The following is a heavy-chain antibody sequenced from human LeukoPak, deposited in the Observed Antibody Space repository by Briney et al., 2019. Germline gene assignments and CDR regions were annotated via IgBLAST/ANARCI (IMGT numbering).Heavy chain of an antibody. Sequence: PGGSLRLSCAASGFTFSSYAMSWVRQAPGKGLEWVSAISAEGGNTYYADSVKGRLTISRDNSRKMLYLQMNSLRAEDTAVYYCAKDIPKMIEDDYWGQGTLVTVSS. CDR1: GFTFSSYA. V-gene: IGHV3-23*01. CDR3: AKDIPKMIEDDY. D-gene: IGHD2-2*02. J-gene: IGHJ4*02. CDR2: ISAEGGNT.